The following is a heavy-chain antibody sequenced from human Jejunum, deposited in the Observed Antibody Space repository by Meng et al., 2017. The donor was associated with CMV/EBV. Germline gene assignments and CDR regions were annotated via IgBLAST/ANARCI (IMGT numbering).Heavy chain of an antibody. D-gene: IGHD3-3*01. V-gene: IGHV3-21*06. J-gene: IGHJ5*02. CDR2: ISSANTYI. Sequence: SGFTPSSYNLTWIRQAPGKGLEWVASISSANTYIYYADSVRGRFTISRDKDKNSLFLQMSSRRVEDTAVYYCARSYDFWSGRPWFDPWGQGTLVTVSS. CDR3: ARSYDFWSGRPWFDP. CDR1: GFTPSSYN.